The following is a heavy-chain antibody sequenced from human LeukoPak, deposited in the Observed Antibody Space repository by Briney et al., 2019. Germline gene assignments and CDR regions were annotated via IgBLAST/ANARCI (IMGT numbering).Heavy chain of an antibody. CDR1: GYTLTELS. D-gene: IGHD3-16*02. J-gene: IGHJ4*02. V-gene: IGHV1-24*01. Sequence: ASVKVSCKVSGYTLTELSMHWVRQAPGKGLEWMGGFDPEDGETIYAQKFQGRVTMTEDTSTDTAYMELSSLRSEDTAVYYCATEVYVWGSYRQNPGYWGQGTLVTVSS. CDR2: FDPEDGET. CDR3: ATEVYVWGSYRQNPGY.